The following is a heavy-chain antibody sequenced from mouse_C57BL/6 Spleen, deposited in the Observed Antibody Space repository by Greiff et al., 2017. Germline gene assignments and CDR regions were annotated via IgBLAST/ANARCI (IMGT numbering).Heavy chain of an antibody. CDR2: IDPSDSYT. CDR3: ARGYDYDEGGFAY. Sequence: QVQLQQPGAELVMPGASVKLSCKASGYTFTSYWMHWVKQRPGQGLEWIGEIDPSDSYTNYNQKFQGKSTLTVDKSSSTAYMQLSSLTSEDSAVYYCARGYDYDEGGFAYWGQGILVTVA. J-gene: IGHJ3*01. V-gene: IGHV1-69*01. D-gene: IGHD2-4*01. CDR1: GYTFTSYW.